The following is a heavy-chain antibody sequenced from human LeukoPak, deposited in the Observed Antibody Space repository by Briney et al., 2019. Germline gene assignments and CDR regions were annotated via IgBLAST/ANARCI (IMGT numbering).Heavy chain of an antibody. Sequence: GASLKVSCKASGYTFTSYEINWVRQATGQALEWMGYINPRSGKTGYAQTFQGRITMTMNTSISTAYMELSSLTSGDSAVYYCTRDVLLYFGESSGFDPWGQGTLVTVSS. CDR3: TRDVLLYFGESSGFDP. D-gene: IGHD3-3*01. J-gene: IGHJ5*02. V-gene: IGHV1-8*01. CDR1: GYTFTSYE. CDR2: INPRSGKT.